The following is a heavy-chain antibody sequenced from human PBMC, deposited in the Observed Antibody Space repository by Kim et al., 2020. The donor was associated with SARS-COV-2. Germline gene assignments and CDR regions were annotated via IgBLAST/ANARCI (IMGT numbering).Heavy chain of an antibody. CDR3: ARVNIGSSIDY. V-gene: IGHV4-59*01. D-gene: IGHD2-2*01. J-gene: IGHJ4*02. CDR2: T. Sequence: TNYNPSLKSRVTISVDTSKNQFSLKLSSVTAADTAVYYCARVNIGSSIDYWGQGTLVTVSS.